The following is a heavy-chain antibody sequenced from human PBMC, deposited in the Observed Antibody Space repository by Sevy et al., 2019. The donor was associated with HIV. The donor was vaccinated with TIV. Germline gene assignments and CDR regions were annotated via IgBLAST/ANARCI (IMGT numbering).Heavy chain of an antibody. V-gene: IGHV3-11*04. D-gene: IGHD3-3*01. Sequence: GGSLRLSCAASGFTFSDYYMSWIRQAPGKGLEWVSYISSSGSTIYYADSVKGRFTISRDNAKNSWYLQMNSLRAEDTAVYYWARGPAYYDFWGGYKGMDVWGQGTTVTVSS. CDR1: GFTFSDYY. CDR2: ISSSGSTI. CDR3: ARGPAYYDFWGGYKGMDV. J-gene: IGHJ6*02.